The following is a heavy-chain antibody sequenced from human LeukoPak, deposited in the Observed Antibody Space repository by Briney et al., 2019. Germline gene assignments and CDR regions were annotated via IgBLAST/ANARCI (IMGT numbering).Heavy chain of an antibody. CDR2: IGGGGSTT. Sequence: GGSLRLSCVASGLTFGNYGMNWVRQAPGKGLEWVSSIGGGGSTTYYADSVKGRFTISRDNAKNSLYLQMNSLRAEDTAVYYCARDPGVYCGGDCSPNYYYYGMDVWGQGTTVTVSS. CDR3: ARDPGVYCGGDCSPNYYYYGMDV. J-gene: IGHJ6*02. D-gene: IGHD2-21*02. V-gene: IGHV3-21*01. CDR1: GLTFGNYG.